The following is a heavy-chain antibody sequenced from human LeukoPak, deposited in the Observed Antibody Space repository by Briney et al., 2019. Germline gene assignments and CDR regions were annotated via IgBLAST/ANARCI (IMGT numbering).Heavy chain of an antibody. CDR1: GCTFTSYG. CDR2: ISAYNGNT. CDR3: ARSYSSGWYGGMSDY. Sequence: ASVKVSCKASGCTFTSYGISWVRQAPGQGLEWMGWISAYNGNTNYAQKLQGRVTMTTDTSTSTAYMELRSLRSDDTAVYYCARSYSSGWYGGMSDYWGQGTLVTVSS. D-gene: IGHD6-19*01. V-gene: IGHV1-18*01. J-gene: IGHJ4*02.